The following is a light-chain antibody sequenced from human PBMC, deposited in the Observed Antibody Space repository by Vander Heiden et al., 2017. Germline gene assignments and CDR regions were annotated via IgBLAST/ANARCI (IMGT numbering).Light chain of an antibody. V-gene: IGLV8-61*01. Sequence: QTVVTQEPSFSVSPGGTVTLTCGLRSGSVSTSYFPSWYQQTPGQAPRTLIYSTNTRSSGVPDRFSGSILGNKAALTITGAQADDESDYYCVLYMGSSWVFGGGTKLTVL. CDR1: SGSVSTSYF. CDR2: STN. CDR3: VLYMGSSWV. J-gene: IGLJ3*02.